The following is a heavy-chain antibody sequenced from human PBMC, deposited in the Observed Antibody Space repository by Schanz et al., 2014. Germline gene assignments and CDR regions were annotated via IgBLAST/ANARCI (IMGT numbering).Heavy chain of an antibody. CDR1: GFSFGTYA. CDR2: ISGTGGDDT. CDR3: AKVRYSSGWRGDYFDE. J-gene: IGHJ4*02. V-gene: IGHV3-23*01. D-gene: IGHD6-25*01. Sequence: EVHLLESGGGLVQPGGSLRLSCAASGFSFGTYAMSWVRQAPGKGLLWVSSISGTGGDDTYYADSVKGRFTISRDNSKNTLYLQMNSLRAEDTAVYYCAKVRYSSGWRGDYFDEWGQGTLVTVAS.